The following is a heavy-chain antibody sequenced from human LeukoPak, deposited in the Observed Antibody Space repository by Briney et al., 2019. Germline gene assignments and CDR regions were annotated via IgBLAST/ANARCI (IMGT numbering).Heavy chain of an antibody. J-gene: IGHJ4*02. V-gene: IGHV4-4*07. CDR1: VVSISAYY. D-gene: IGHD4-17*01. Sequence: SETLSLTCSVSVVSISAYYLSWIRQPAGQGLEWIGRIYPGESIYASANTNYNPSLKSRVSMSGDTSKNQVSLKLRSVTAADTAVYYCARGPTTVTTIFDSWGQGTLVTVSS. CDR3: ARGPTTVTTIFDS. CDR2: IYPGESIYASANT.